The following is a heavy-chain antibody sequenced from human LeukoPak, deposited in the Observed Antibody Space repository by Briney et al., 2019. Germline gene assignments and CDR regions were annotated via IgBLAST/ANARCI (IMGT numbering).Heavy chain of an antibody. CDR1: GGTFSSYA. Sequence: GSSVKVSCKASGGTFSSYAISWVRQAPGQGLEWMGGIIPIFGTANYAQKFQGRVTITADKSTSTAYMELSSLRSEDTPVYYCAEEGYDSSGYYFDYWGQGTLVTVSS. J-gene: IGHJ4*02. V-gene: IGHV1-69*06. CDR3: AEEGYDSSGYYFDY. CDR2: IIPIFGTA. D-gene: IGHD3-22*01.